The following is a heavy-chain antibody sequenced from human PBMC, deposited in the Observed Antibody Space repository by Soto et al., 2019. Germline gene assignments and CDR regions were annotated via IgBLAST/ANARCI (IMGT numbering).Heavy chain of an antibody. CDR2: IIPIIGGT. CDR3: AGYWSGTPFDP. J-gene: IGHJ5*02. D-gene: IGHD3-3*01. CDR1: GGTFSSYA. Sequence: SVKVSCKASGGTFSSYAISWARQAPGQGLEWLGWIIPIIGGTNYAQKFQGRVTITRETSTSTTYMELSGLRFEDTAVYYCAGYWSGTPFDPWGQGTLVTVSS. V-gene: IGHV1-69*10.